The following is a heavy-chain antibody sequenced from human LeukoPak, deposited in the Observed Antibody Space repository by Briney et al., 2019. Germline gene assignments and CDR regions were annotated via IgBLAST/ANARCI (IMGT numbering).Heavy chain of an antibody. CDR3: STEFYNSSAYYYVRGVFDI. J-gene: IGHJ3*02. CDR2: FHPEENET. CDR1: GYTLTELS. Sequence: ASVKVSCKVSGYTLTELSMHWVRQAPGKGLEWMGGFHPEENETVCAQKFQGRVTMTEDTSTDTAYMELSSLRSDDTAVYYCSTEFYNSSAYYYVRGVFDIWGQGTMVTVSS. V-gene: IGHV1-24*01. D-gene: IGHD3-22*01.